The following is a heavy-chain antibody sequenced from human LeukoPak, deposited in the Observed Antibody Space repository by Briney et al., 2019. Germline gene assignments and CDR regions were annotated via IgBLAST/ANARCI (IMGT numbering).Heavy chain of an antibody. CDR1: GFTFSSYG. V-gene: IGHV3-30*03. J-gene: IGHJ3*02. Sequence: PGGSLRLSCAASGFTFSSYGMHWVRQAPGKGLEWVAVISYDGSNKYYADSVKGRFTISRDNAKNSLYLQMNSLRAEDTAVYYCARVRGSYAFDIWGQGTVVTVSS. CDR3: ARVRGSYAFDI. D-gene: IGHD1-26*01. CDR2: ISYDGSNK.